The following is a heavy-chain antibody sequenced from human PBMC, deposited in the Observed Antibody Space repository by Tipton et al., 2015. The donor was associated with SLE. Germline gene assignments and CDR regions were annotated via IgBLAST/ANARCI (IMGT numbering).Heavy chain of an antibody. V-gene: IGHV4-59*12. CDR2: ISLSGST. CDR3: ARRSQGFYDYVWGSYRPTNVRRGAFDI. CDR1: GVPISSYF. Sequence: TLSLTCTVSGVPISSYFWSWVRQPPGKGLEWFWSISLSGSTNYNPSLKSRVTISVDTSKNQFSLKLSSVTAADTAVYYCARRSQGFYDYVWGSYRPTNVRRGAFDIWGQGTIVTVS. D-gene: IGHD3-16*02. J-gene: IGHJ3*02.